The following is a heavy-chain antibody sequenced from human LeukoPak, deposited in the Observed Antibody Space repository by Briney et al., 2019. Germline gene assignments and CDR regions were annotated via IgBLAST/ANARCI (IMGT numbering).Heavy chain of an antibody. CDR3: ARGFDWGEMAPFDP. Sequence: SETLSLTCAVYGGSFSGYYWSWIRQPPGKGLEWIGEINHSGSTNYNPSLKSRVTISVDTSKNQFSLKLSSVTAADTAVYYCARGFDWGEMAPFDPWGQGTLVTVSS. D-gene: IGHD3-10*01. CDR1: GGSFSGYY. J-gene: IGHJ5*02. CDR2: INHSGST. V-gene: IGHV4-34*01.